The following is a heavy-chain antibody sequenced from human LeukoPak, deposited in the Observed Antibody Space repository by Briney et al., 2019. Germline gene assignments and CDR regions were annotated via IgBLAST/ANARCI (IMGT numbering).Heavy chain of an antibody. Sequence: GGSLRLSCAASGFTFSDYYMNWIRQAPGKGLEWISYISSSNVYTEYADSVKGRFTISRDNAKNSLYLQMDSPRAEDTAVYYCARSRYDSSGSNWLDPWGQGTLVTVSS. J-gene: IGHJ5*02. D-gene: IGHD3-22*01. CDR3: ARSRYDSSGSNWLDP. V-gene: IGHV3-11*03. CDR2: ISSSNVYT. CDR1: GFTFSDYY.